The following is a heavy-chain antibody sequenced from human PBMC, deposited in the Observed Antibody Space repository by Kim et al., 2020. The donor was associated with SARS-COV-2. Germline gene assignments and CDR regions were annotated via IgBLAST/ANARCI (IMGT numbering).Heavy chain of an antibody. CDR3: ARAVMIVVADDAFDI. D-gene: IGHD3-22*01. J-gene: IGHJ3*02. Sequence: ADSGKGRFTITRDNAQISLYLQMNSLRAEDTAVYYCARAVMIVVADDAFDIWGQGTMVTVSS. V-gene: IGHV3-21*01.